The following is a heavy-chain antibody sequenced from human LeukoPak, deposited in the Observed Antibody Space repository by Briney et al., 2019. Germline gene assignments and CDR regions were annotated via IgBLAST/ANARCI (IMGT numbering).Heavy chain of an antibody. CDR3: ATQSVSGSQTDLDY. J-gene: IGHJ4*02. CDR2: INPKSGET. D-gene: IGHD1-26*01. Sequence: ASVKVSCKASGYTFTVYYMHWIRQAPGQGLEWMGWINPKSGETNYAQKFQGRVTMTRDTSISTAYMELTSLRFDDTAFYYCATQSVSGSQTDLDYWGQGTLVTVSS. CDR1: GYTFTVYY. V-gene: IGHV1-2*02.